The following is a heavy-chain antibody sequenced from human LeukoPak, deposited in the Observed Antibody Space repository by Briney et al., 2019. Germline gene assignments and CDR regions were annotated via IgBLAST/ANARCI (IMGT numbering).Heavy chain of an antibody. CDR3: ARVWSGYSNTYYYYYYMDV. CDR2: IYYSGST. J-gene: IGHJ6*03. Sequence: SSETLSLTCAVSGGSISSYYWSWIRQPPGKGLEWIGYIYYSGSTNYNPSLKSRVTISVDTSKNQFSLKLSSVTAADTAVYYCARVWSGYSNTYYYYYYMDVWGKGTTVTVSS. CDR1: GGSISSYY. D-gene: IGHD3-3*01. V-gene: IGHV4-59*01.